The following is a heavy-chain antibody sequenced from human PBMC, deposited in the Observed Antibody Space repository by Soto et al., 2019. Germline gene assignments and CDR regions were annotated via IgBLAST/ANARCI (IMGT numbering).Heavy chain of an antibody. Sequence: QVQLQQWGAGLLKPSETLSLTCAVYGGSFSGYYWSWIRQPPGKGLEWIGEINHSGSTNYNPSLKSRVTISVDTSKNQFSLKLSSVTAADTAVYYCAIQRDPLVRGVIDDYWGQGTLATVSS. CDR2: INHSGST. J-gene: IGHJ4*02. CDR3: AIQRDPLVRGVIDDY. D-gene: IGHD3-10*01. CDR1: GGSFSGYY. V-gene: IGHV4-34*01.